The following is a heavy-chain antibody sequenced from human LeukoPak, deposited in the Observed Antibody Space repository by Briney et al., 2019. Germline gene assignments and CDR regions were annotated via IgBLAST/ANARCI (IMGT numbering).Heavy chain of an antibody. V-gene: IGHV1-8*03. J-gene: IGHJ4*02. CDR3: ARDYYYDSSGHLSYFDY. CDR2: MNPNSGNT. Sequence: ASVKVSCKASGYTFTSYDINWVRQATGQGLEWMGWMNPNSGNTGYAQKFQGRVTITRNTSISTAYMELSSLRSEDTAVYYCARDYYYDSSGHLSYFDYCGQGTLVTVSS. D-gene: IGHD3-22*01. CDR1: GYTFTSYD.